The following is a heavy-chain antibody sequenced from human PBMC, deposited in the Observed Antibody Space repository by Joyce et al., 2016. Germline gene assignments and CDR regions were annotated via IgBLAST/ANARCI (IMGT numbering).Heavy chain of an antibody. CDR2: IYYIGSP. Sequence: QVQLQESGPGLVRPSQTLSLTCTVSGGSISNNNDYWSWIRQHPGKGLEWIGYIYYIGSPYYSPALKSRVIISGDTSKNQFSLKLSSVTAADTAVYYCARAPTGTTWSIFFDYWGHGTLVTVSS. J-gene: IGHJ4*01. CDR1: GGSISNNNDY. D-gene: IGHD1-7*01. V-gene: IGHV4-31*03. CDR3: ARAPTGTTWSIFFDY.